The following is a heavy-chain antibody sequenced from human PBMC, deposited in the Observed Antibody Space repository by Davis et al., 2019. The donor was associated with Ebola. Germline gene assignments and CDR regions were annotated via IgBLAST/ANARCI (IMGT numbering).Heavy chain of an antibody. J-gene: IGHJ4*02. D-gene: IGHD6-6*01. CDR1: GFTFSYHR. CDR3: AKDRGIAARPRVLDY. CDR2: IADSGV. V-gene: IGHV3-NL1*01. Sequence: GESLKISCEASGFTFSYHRMSWIRQVPGKGLEWLSYIADSGVDYADSVKGRFTISRDNSKNTLYLQMNSLRAEDTAVYYCAKDRGIAARPRVLDYWGQGTLVTVSS.